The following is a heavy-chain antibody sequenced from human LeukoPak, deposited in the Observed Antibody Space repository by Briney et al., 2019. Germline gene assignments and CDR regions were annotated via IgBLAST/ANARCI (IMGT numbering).Heavy chain of an antibody. CDR1: GGTFSSYE. J-gene: IGHJ4*02. V-gene: IGHV1-69*06. D-gene: IGHD2-2*01. CDR3: ASGTTDIVVVPATLRNYYFDY. CDR2: IIPMFGAA. Sequence: GASVKVSCKASGGTFSSYEISWVRQAPGQGLEWMGGIIPMFGAAKYAQKFQGRVTGTADKSTSTAYMELSSLRSEDTAAYYCASGTTDIVVVPATLRNYYFDYWGQGTLVTVSS.